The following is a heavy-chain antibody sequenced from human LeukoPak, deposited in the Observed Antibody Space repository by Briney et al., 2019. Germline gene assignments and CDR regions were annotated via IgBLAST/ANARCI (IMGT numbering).Heavy chain of an antibody. CDR2: ISGSDGST. CDR3: AKTGNPATGDY. J-gene: IGHJ4*02. Sequence: GGSLRLSCAASGFTFSSYAMSWVRQAPGKGLEWVSAISGSDGSTYYADSVKGRFTISRDNSKNTPYLQMNSLRTEDTAVYYCAKTGNPATGDYWGQGTLVTVSS. D-gene: IGHD1-1*01. CDR1: GFTFSSYA. V-gene: IGHV3-23*01.